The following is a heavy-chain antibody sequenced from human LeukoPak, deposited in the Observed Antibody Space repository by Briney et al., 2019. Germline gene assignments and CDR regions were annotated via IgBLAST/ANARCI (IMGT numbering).Heavy chain of an antibody. V-gene: IGHV4-59*08. CDR1: GGSISTYY. J-gene: IGHJ4*02. CDR2: IYNRGYT. D-gene: IGHD3-16*01. Sequence: SETLSLTCTVSGGSISTYYWSCLRQPPGKGLEWIGYIYNRGYTNYNPSLKSRITMSIDASKKQFSLKLRSVTAADTAVYYCARFDGSYGDYWGQGALVSVSS. CDR3: ARFDGSYGDY.